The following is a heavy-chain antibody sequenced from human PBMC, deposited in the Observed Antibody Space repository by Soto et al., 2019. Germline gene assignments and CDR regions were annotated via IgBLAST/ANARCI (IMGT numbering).Heavy chain of an antibody. CDR2: IIPIFGTA. Sequence: SVEVSSKAPGVTLSSYAISWARQAPGQGLEWMGGIIPIFGTANYAQKFQGRVTITADESTSTAYMELSSLRSEDTAVYYCAGSLVAARYSPFDYWGQGTLVTVSS. V-gene: IGHV1-69*13. D-gene: IGHD2-15*01. CDR1: GVTLSSYA. CDR3: AGSLVAARYSPFDY. J-gene: IGHJ4*02.